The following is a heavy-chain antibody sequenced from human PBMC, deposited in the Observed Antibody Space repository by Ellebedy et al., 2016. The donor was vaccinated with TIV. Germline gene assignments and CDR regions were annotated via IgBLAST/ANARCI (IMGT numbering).Heavy chain of an antibody. CDR3: ARPLRSTVTTSIYFDY. CDR2: IYYSGST. CDR1: GDSISSSSYF. V-gene: IGHV4-39*01. D-gene: IGHD4-17*01. Sequence: SETLSLXXSVSGDSISSSSYFWGCIRQPPGKGLDWIGIIYYSGSTYYNPSLNSRVTISIDTSKNQFSLNLSSVTAADTAVYYCARPLRSTVTTSIYFDYWGQGTLVTVSS. J-gene: IGHJ4*02.